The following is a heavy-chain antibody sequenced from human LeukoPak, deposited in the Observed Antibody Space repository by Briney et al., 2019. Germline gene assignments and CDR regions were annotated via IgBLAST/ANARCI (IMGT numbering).Heavy chain of an antibody. CDR3: ARDHEDIVATIWGEGLNI. D-gene: IGHD5-12*01. Sequence: SETLSLTCTVSGGSISSYYWSWIRQPAGRGLEWIGHIYTSGSTKYNPSLKGRVTMSVDTSKNQFSLNLSSVTAADTAVYYCARDHEDIVATIWGEGLNIWGQGTVVTVSS. J-gene: IGHJ3*02. CDR1: GGSISSYY. V-gene: IGHV4-4*07. CDR2: IYTSGST.